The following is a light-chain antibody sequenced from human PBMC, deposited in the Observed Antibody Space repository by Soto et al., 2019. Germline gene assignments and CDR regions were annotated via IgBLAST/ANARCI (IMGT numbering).Light chain of an antibody. CDR1: QSISSY. CDR3: QQSYSTPRT. Sequence: DIQMTQSPSSPSASVGDRVTITCRASQSISSYLNWYQQKPVKAPKLLIYAASSLQSGVPSSFSGSGSGTDFTLTISSLQPEDFATYYCQQSYSTPRTFGQGTKVEIK. V-gene: IGKV1-39*01. CDR2: AAS. J-gene: IGKJ1*01.